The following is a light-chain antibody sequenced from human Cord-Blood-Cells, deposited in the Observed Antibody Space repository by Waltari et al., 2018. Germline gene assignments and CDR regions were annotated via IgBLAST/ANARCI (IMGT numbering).Light chain of an antibody. V-gene: IGKV4-1*01. J-gene: IGKJ2*01. Sequence: DIVMTQSPDSLAVSLGERATINCTSSQSVLYSSNNKNYLALYQQKPGQPPKLLIYWASTLESGVPDRFSVSGSGTDFTLTISSLQAEDVAVYYCQQYYSTPYTFGQGTKLEIK. CDR3: QQYYSTPYT. CDR1: QSVLYSSNNKNY. CDR2: WAS.